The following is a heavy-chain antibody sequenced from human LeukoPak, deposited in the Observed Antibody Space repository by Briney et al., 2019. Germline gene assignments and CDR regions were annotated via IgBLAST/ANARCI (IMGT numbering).Heavy chain of an antibody. V-gene: IGHV3-53*01. CDR2: IYSGGST. CDR1: GFTVSSNY. D-gene: IGHD3-22*01. CDR3: ASATVYDSSGYYYFDY. J-gene: IGHJ4*02. Sequence: TGGSLRLSRAASGFTVSSNYMSWVRQAPGKGLEWVSVIYSGGSTYYADSVKGRFTISRDNSKNTLYLQMNSLRAEDTVVYYCASATVYDSSGYYYFDYWGQGTLVTVSS.